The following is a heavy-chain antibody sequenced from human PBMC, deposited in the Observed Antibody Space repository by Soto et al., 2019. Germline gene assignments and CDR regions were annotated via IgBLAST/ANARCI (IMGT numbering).Heavy chain of an antibody. Sequence: QVQLVQSGAEEKKPGASVKVSCKASGYTFTSYAIHWVRHAPGQRLEWMGWINADNDNTKYSQKFQGRVTITRDTSASTAYMELSSLRSEDTAVYHCARDYDSSGYTSNIAYYFDFWGQGTLVTVSS. V-gene: IGHV1-3*05. CDR1: GYTFTSYA. J-gene: IGHJ4*02. CDR2: INADNDNT. D-gene: IGHD3-22*01. CDR3: ARDYDSSGYTSNIAYYFDF.